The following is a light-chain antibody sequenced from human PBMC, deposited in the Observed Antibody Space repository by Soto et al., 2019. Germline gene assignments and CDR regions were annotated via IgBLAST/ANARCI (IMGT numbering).Light chain of an antibody. CDR1: QSVSNQ. Sequence: IVMTQSPATLSVYTGERATLSCRASQSVSNQLAWYQQKPGQAPRLLIYDASRRVTGIPARFSGSGSGTDFTLTLSSLEPEDFAVYYCQQRAGSSTFGQGTRLEI. CDR2: DAS. CDR3: QQRAGSST. J-gene: IGKJ5*01. V-gene: IGKV3-11*01.